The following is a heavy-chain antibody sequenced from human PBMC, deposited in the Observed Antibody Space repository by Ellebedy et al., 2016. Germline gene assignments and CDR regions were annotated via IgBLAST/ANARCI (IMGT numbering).Heavy chain of an antibody. CDR1: GFTFSSYS. J-gene: IGHJ6*02. CDR2: IYSGGST. V-gene: IGHV3-66*01. D-gene: IGHD2-15*01. Sequence: GESLKISCAASGFTFSSYSMNWVRQAPGKGLEWVSFIYSGGSTHYADSVKGRFTISRDNAKNSLYLQMNSLRAEDTAVYYCARDQGFYYYGMDVWGQGTTVTVSS. CDR3: ARDQGFYYYGMDV.